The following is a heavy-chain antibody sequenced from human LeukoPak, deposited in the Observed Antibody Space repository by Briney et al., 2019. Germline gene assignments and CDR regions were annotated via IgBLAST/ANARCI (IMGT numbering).Heavy chain of an antibody. D-gene: IGHD3-10*01. CDR1: GGTFSSYA. V-gene: IGHV1-18*01. CDR3: ARLYGSGSYYKRGRYYYGMDV. Sequence: ASVKVSCKASGGTFSSYAISWVRHAPGQGLEWMGWISAYNGNTNYAQKLQGRVTMTTDTSTSTAYMELRSLRSDDTAVYYCARLYGSGSYYKRGRYYYGMDVWGQGTTVTVSS. J-gene: IGHJ6*02. CDR2: ISAYNGNT.